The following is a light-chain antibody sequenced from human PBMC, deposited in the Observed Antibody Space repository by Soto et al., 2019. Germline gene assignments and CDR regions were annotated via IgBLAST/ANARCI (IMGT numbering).Light chain of an antibody. CDR2: DSS. CDR3: GTWDSRLSAV. J-gene: IGLJ1*01. Sequence: QSVLTQPPSVSAAPGQKVTISCSGGTSNIGNNYVSWYQQFPGTAPKRIIYDSSKRASGIPDRFSGSKSGTSATLVITGLQTGDEADYYCGTWDSRLSAVFGTGTRSPS. CDR1: TSNIGNNY. V-gene: IGLV1-51*01.